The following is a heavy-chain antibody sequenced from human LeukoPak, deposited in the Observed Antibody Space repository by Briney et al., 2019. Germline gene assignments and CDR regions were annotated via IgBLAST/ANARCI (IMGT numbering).Heavy chain of an antibody. V-gene: IGHV4-34*01. CDR1: GGPFSGYY. CDR3: ASGNYFGY. J-gene: IGHJ4*02. CDR2: INHSGST. Sequence: SETLSLTCAVYGGPFSGYYWSWIRQPPGKGLEWIGEINHSGSTNYNPSLKSRVTISVDTSKNQFSLKLSSVTAADTAVYYCASGNYFGYWGQGTLVTVSS.